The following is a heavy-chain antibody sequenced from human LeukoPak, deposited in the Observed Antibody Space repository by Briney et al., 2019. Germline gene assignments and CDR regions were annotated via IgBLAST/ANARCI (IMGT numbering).Heavy chain of an antibody. J-gene: IGHJ2*01. Sequence: PSETLSLTCAVYGGSFSGYYWSWIRQPPGKGLEWIGEINHSGSTNYNPSLKSRVTISVDTSKNQFSLKLSSVTAADTAVYYCARLVYSSGWYGGQDWYFDLWGRGTLVTVSS. CDR2: INHSGST. V-gene: IGHV4-34*01. D-gene: IGHD6-19*01. CDR1: GGSFSGYY. CDR3: ARLVYSSGWYGGQDWYFDL.